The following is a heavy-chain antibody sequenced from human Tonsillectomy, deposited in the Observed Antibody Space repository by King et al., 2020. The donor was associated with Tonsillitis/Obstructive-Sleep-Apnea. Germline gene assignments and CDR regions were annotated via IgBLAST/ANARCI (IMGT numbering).Heavy chain of an antibody. CDR3: TSRVEWSFDS. CDR2: IRSKANSYAT. V-gene: IGHV3-73*02. D-gene: IGHD3-3*01. J-gene: IGHJ4*02. Sequence: VQLVESGGGLVQPGGSLKLSCAASGFTFSGSGLHWVRQASGKGLEWVGRIRSKANSYATAYAASVKGRFTLSRDDSKNTAFLQMDSLKTEYTAVYYCTSRVEWSFDSWGQGTLVTVSS. CDR1: GFTFSGSG.